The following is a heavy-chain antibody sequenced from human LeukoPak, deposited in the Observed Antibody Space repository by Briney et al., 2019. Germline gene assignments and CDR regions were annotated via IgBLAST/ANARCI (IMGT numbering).Heavy chain of an antibody. D-gene: IGHD4/OR15-4a*01. V-gene: IGHV3-48*04. J-gene: IGHJ4*02. Sequence: PGGSLRLSCAATGLSVSSNFMSWIRQAPWKGLEWVSYISSSTDTIYYADSVKGRFTISRDNAKNSLYLQMNSLRAEDTAVYYCARGQGANYYFDYWGQGTLVTVSS. CDR1: GLSVSSNF. CDR3: ARGQGANYYFDY. CDR2: ISSSTDTI.